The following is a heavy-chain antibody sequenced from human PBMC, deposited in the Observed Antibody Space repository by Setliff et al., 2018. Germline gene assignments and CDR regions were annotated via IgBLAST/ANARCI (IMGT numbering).Heavy chain of an antibody. V-gene: IGHV4-39*01. D-gene: IGHD5-18*01. J-gene: IGHJ4*02. Sequence: SETLSLTCTVSGGSISSSSYYWGWIRQPPGKGLEWIGSIYYSGSTYYNPSLKSRVTISVDTSKNQFSLKLSSVTAADTAVYYYARQLGGYSYGSDYWGQGTLVTVSS. CDR2: IYYSGST. CDR3: ARQLGGYSYGSDY. CDR1: GGSISSSSYY.